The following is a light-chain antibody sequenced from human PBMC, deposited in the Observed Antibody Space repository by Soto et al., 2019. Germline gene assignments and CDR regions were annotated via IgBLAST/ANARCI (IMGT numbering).Light chain of an antibody. V-gene: IGKV3-15*01. CDR2: GAS. J-gene: IGKJ4*01. Sequence: DIVMTQSPATLSVSPGERATLSCRASQSVSRNLSWYQQKPGQAPRLLIYGASTRATGIPARFSGGGSGTDFTLTISRLEPEDFAVYYCQQFSSYPLTFGGGTKVDI. CDR1: QSVSRN. CDR3: QQFSSYPLT.